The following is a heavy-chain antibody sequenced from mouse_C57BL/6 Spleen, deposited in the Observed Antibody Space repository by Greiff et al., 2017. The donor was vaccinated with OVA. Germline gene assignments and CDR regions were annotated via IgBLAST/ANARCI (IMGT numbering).Heavy chain of an antibody. J-gene: IGHJ2*01. Sequence: EVMLVESGGGLVKPGGSLKLSCAASGFTFSDYGMHWVRQAPEKGLEWVAYISSGSSTIYYADTVKGRFTISRDNAKNTLFLQMTSLRSEDTAMYYCARKRWLLPYFDYWGQGTTLTVSS. D-gene: IGHD2-3*01. CDR2: ISSGSSTI. CDR1: GFTFSDYG. V-gene: IGHV5-17*01. CDR3: ARKRWLLPYFDY.